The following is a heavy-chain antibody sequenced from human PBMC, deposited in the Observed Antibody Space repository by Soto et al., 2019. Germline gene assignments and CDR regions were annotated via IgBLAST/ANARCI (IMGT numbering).Heavy chain of an antibody. V-gene: IGHV4-61*01. CDR3: ARGLTMGQLPSHFDH. CDR2: VHSSEIT. Sequence: KPSETLSLTCTVSGGSVSNDNFYWSWIRQPPGKGLEWIGYVHSSEITNYNPSLKRRVTISVDTSRNQFSLRLSSVTAADTAVYYCARGLTMGQLPSHFDHWGQGTLVTVSS. CDR1: GGSVSNDNFY. D-gene: IGHD2-2*01. J-gene: IGHJ5*02.